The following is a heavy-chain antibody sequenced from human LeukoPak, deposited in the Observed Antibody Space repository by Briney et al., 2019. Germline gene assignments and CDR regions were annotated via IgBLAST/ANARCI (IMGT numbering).Heavy chain of an antibody. CDR1: GYSFTSYW. Sequence: GESLKISCKGSGYSFTSYWIGWVRQMPGKGLEWMGIIYSGDADTRYRPSFQGQVTISADKSITTAYLQWSSLRASDTAMYYCARPYSNGWFNFDYWGQGTLVTVSS. V-gene: IGHV5-51*01. CDR2: IYSGDADT. J-gene: IGHJ4*02. D-gene: IGHD6-19*01. CDR3: ARPYSNGWFNFDY.